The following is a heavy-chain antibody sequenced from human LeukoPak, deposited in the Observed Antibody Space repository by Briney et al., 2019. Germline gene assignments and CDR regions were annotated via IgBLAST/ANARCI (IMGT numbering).Heavy chain of an antibody. Sequence: SETLSLTCTVSGYSISSVYYWGWIRPPPGKGLEWIASIYHSGTTYYNPSLQSRVTMSVDTAKNQFSLRLNSVTAADTAMYYCARRLEGEGPGYLRDGHFDLWGRGTLVTVSS. CDR2: IYHSGTT. V-gene: IGHV4-38-2*02. D-gene: IGHD2-15*01. CDR1: GYSISSVYY. J-gene: IGHJ2*01. CDR3: ARRLEGEGPGYLRDGHFDL.